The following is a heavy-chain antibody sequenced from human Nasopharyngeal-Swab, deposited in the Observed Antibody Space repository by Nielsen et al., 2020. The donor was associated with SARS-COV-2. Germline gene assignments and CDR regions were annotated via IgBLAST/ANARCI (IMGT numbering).Heavy chain of an antibody. CDR2: IRSKGNNYAT. CDR3: TRCGGGCYSGRDY. D-gene: IGHD2-21*02. CDR1: GFTLSTYE. J-gene: IGHJ4*02. Sequence: GESLKISCVASGFTLSTYEMNWVRQASGKGLEWVGRIRSKGNNYATAYAASVKGRFIIFRDDPTNTAYLQMNSLKTEDTAVYYCTRCGGGCYSGRDYWGQGTLVTVSS. V-gene: IGHV3-73*01.